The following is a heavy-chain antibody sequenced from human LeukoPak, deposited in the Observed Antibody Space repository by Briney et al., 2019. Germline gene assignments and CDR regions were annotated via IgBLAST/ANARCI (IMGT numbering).Heavy chain of an antibody. J-gene: IGHJ4*02. CDR3: ARFMGARYGGNSEANFDY. V-gene: IGHV3-21*01. Sequence: TAGGSLRLSCAASGFTFSSYSMNWVRQAPGKGLEWVSYISTSSNYIYYADSVEGRFTISRDNAKNSLYLQMNSLRAEDTAVYYCARFMGARYGGNSEANFDYWGQGTLVTVSS. D-gene: IGHD2-21*02. CDR1: GFTFSSYS. CDR2: ISTSSNYI.